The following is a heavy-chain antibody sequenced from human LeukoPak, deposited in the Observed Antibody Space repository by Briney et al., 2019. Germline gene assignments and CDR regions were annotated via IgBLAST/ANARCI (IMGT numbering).Heavy chain of an antibody. J-gene: IGHJ5*01. CDR2: VYHSGST. CDR3: ARVSGSGLYFKSFDP. CDR1: GDDISSSNW. V-gene: IGHV4-4*02. D-gene: IGHD3-10*01. Sequence: PSGTLSLTCSVSGDDISSSNWWTWVRQPPQKGLEWIGEVYHSGSTNYNPSLKSRIYMSVDKSQNRFSLRLSSLTAADTAVYFCARVSGSGLYFKSFDPWGQGTLVIVSS.